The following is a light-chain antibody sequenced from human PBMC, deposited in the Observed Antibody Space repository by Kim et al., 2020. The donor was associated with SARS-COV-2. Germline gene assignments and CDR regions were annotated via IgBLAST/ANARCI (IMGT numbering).Light chain of an antibody. Sequence: SPGERATLSCRASQGVTSNKLAWYQQKPGQTPRLLIYDAYIRATGIPDRFSGSGSGTDFTLTISRLEPEDFAVYYCQQFAGSPLYSFGQGTKLEI. J-gene: IGKJ2*03. CDR3: QQFAGSPLYS. CDR2: DAY. V-gene: IGKV3-20*01. CDR1: QGVTSNK.